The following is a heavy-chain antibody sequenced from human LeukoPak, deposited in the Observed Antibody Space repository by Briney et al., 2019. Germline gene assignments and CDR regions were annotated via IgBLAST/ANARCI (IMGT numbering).Heavy chain of an antibody. CDR2: IYHSRST. J-gene: IGHJ4*02. CDR1: GYSISSGYY. Sequence: SETLSLTCTVSGYSISSGYYWGWIRQPPGKGLEWIGSIYHSRSTYYNPSLKSRVTISVDTSKNQFSLKLSSVTAADTAVYYCARVVGAFDYWGQGTLVTVSS. V-gene: IGHV4-38-2*02. CDR3: ARVVGAFDY. D-gene: IGHD1-26*01.